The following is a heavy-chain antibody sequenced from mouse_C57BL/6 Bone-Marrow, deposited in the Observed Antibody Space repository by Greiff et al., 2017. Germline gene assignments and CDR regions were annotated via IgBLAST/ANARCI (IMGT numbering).Heavy chain of an antibody. CDR2: IRNKANGYTT. D-gene: IGHD1-1*01. V-gene: IGHV7-3*01. CDR3: ARYYYGSNYVFFDY. Sequence: EVKLVESGGGLVQPGGSLSLSCAASGFTFTDYYMSWVRQPPGKALEWLGFIRNKANGYTTEYSASVKGRFTISRENSQSILYLQMNALRAEDSATYDCARYYYGSNYVFFDYWGQGTTLTVSS. J-gene: IGHJ2*01. CDR1: GFTFTDYY.